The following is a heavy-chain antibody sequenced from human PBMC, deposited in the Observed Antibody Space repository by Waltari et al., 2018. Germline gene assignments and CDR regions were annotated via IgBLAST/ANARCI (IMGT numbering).Heavy chain of an antibody. CDR3: VRVRSTSDFFLDV. Sequence: DVQLVESGGGLVKPGGSLRLSCAAAGFTFNTFNLYWVRQAPGRGLEWVASISSSSSFMYYSDSVKGRFIVSRDNSKDSLYLQMDSLRADDTAVYYCVRVRSTSDFFLDVWGNGATVTVSS. V-gene: IGHV3-21*02. D-gene: IGHD2-2*01. CDR2: ISSSSSFM. CDR1: GFTFNTFN. J-gene: IGHJ6*04.